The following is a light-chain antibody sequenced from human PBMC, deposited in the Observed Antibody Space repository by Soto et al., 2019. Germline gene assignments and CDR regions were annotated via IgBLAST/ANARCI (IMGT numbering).Light chain of an antibody. CDR3: QQYISYPYT. J-gene: IGKJ2*01. Sequence: DIQMTQFPSTLSASVGDRVTITCRASQTTNTWLAWYHQKPGTAPKLLIYDASSLEGGVPSRFNASGSGDEFTSNDSSLQTDYLAPYYCQQYISYPYTLGHATKVEIK. CDR1: QTTNTW. V-gene: IGKV1-5*01. CDR2: DAS.